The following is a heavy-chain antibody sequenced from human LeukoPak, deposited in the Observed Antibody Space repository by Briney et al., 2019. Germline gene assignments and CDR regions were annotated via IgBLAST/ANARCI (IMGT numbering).Heavy chain of an antibody. CDR2: IYSGGST. D-gene: IGHD4-23*01. V-gene: IGHV3-53*01. CDR3: AREVHYGGNSRHWFDP. Sequence: AGGSLRLSCVASGFTVGSNYMSWVRQAPGKGLEWVSVIYSGGSTNYSDSVKGRFTISRDNPKNTLYLQMNSLRAEDTAVYYCAREVHYGGNSRHWFDPWGQGTLVTVSS. CDR1: GFTVGSNY. J-gene: IGHJ5*02.